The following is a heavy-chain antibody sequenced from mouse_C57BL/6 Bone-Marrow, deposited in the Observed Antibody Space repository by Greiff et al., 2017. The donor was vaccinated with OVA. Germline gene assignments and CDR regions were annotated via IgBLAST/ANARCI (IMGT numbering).Heavy chain of an antibody. D-gene: IGHD1-1*01. Sequence: EVKLVESGGGLVKPGGSLKLSCAASGFTFSSYAMSWVRQTPEKRLEWVATISDGGSYTYYPDNVKGRFTISRDNAKNNLYLQMSHLKSEDTAMYYCARDPGYYGSSSYWYFDVWGTGTTVTVSS. J-gene: IGHJ1*03. CDR3: ARDPGYYGSSSYWYFDV. CDR1: GFTFSSYA. V-gene: IGHV5-4*01. CDR2: ISDGGSYT.